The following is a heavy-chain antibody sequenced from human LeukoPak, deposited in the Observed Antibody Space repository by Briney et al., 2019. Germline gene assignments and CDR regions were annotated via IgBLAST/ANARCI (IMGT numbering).Heavy chain of an antibody. CDR3: ARGQMLSREGYRGYPDY. D-gene: IGHD5-24*01. J-gene: IGHJ4*02. CDR1: GYTFTSYD. CDR2: MNPNSGNT. Sequence: ASVKVSCKASGYTFTSYDINWVRQATGQGLEWMGWMNPNSGNTGYAQKFQGRVTMTRNTSISTAYMELSSLRSEDTAVYYCARGQMLSREGYRGYPDYWGQGTLVTVSS. V-gene: IGHV1-8*01.